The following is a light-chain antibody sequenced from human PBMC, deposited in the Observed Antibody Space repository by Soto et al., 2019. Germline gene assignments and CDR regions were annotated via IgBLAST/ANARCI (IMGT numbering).Light chain of an antibody. V-gene: IGLV2-14*01. CDR3: ASYTMTNTLV. CDR2: SVN. Sequence: QSALNQPASVSGSPGQSITISCTGTSNDFGNYKYVSWYQHHPGKAPKLLLYSVNNRPSGVSARFSGSKSITSASLTISGLQTADEAHYFCASYTMTNTLVFGGGTQLTVL. CDR1: SNDFGNYKY. J-gene: IGLJ2*01.